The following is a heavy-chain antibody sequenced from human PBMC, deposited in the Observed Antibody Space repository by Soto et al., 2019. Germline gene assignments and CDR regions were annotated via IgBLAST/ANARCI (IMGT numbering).Heavy chain of an antibody. CDR1: GFTFSSYG. CDR3: ARDQDYVWGSYRYPIDY. Sequence: QVQLEESVGGVVQPGRSLRLSCAASGFTFSSYGMHWVRQAPGKGLEWVAVIWYDGSNKYYADSVKGRFTISRDNSKNTLYLRMNSLRAEDTAVYYCARDQDYVWGSYRYPIDYWGQGTLVTVSS. J-gene: IGHJ4*02. CDR2: IWYDGSNK. V-gene: IGHV3-33*01. D-gene: IGHD3-16*02.